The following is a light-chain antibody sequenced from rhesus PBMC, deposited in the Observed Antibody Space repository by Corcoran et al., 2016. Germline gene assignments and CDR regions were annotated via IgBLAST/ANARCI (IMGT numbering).Light chain of an antibody. CDR2: YAN. CDR1: QGISSY. CDR3: QQYNSLRT. V-gene: IGKV1-32*01. J-gene: IGKJ1*01. Sequence: DIQMSQSPSSLSASVGDRVTITCRASQGISSYLNWYQQKPGKAPKLLIYYANSLESGVPSRFSGSGSGTEFTLIISSLQPEDFATYYCQQYNSLRTFGQGTKVEIK.